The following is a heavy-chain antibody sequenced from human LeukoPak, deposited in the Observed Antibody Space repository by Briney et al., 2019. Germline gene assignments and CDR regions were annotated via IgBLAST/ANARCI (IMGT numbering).Heavy chain of an antibody. CDR1: GFTFSSCA. V-gene: IGHV3-21*01. D-gene: IGHD1-26*01. CDR3: ARDPYSGSYGNEYYYYMDV. CDR2: ITRSGTYI. Sequence: GGSLRLSCAASGFTFSSCAMNWVRQAPGQAMEWVSSITRSGTYIFYADSVKGRFTISRDNSKNSLYLQMDSLGPEDTAVYYCARDPYSGSYGNEYYYYMDVWGKGTTVTISS. J-gene: IGHJ6*03.